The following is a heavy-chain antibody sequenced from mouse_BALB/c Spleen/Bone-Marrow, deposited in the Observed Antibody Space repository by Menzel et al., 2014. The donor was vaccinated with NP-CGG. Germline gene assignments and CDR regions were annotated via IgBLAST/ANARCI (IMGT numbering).Heavy chain of an antibody. CDR2: IIPYTDYT. Sequence: VQLQQSGAELVRPGASVKIPCKAFGYTFTNHHINWVKQRPGQGLDWIGYIIPYTDYTSYNQKFKGKATLTIDKSSSTAYMELSSLTSDDSAVYYCATEVSGIYFAIDYWGQGTSVTVSS. D-gene: IGHD2-10*02. CDR1: GYTFTNHH. J-gene: IGHJ4*01. CDR3: ATEVSGIYFAIDY. V-gene: IGHV1S45*01.